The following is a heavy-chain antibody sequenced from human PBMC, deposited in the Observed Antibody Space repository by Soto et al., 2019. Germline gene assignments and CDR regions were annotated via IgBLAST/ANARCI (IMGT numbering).Heavy chain of an antibody. V-gene: IGHV1-2*02. J-gene: IGHJ4*02. CDR2: INPNSGGT. CDR3: ASVHYYDSSVQPSY. D-gene: IGHD3-22*01. Sequence: ASVKVSCKASGYTFTGYYMHWVRQAPGQGLEWMGWINPNSGGTNYAQKFQGRVTMTRDTSISTAYMELSRLRSDDTAVYYCASVHYYDSSVQPSYWGQGTLVTVSS. CDR1: GYTFTGYY.